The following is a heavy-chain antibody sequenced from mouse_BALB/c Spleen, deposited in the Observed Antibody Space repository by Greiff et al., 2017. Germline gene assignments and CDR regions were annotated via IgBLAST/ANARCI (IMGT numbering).Heavy chain of an antibody. CDR1: GFTFSDYG. D-gene: IGHD2-3*01. CDR2: ISNLAYSI. Sequence: EVKLMESGGGLVQPGGSRKLSCAASGFTFSDYGMAWVRQAPGKGPEWVAFISNLAYSIYYADTVTGRFTISRENAKNTLYLEMSSLRSEDTAMYYCARDRDDGYFDYWGQGTTLTVSS. CDR3: ARDRDDGYFDY. V-gene: IGHV5-15*02. J-gene: IGHJ2*01.